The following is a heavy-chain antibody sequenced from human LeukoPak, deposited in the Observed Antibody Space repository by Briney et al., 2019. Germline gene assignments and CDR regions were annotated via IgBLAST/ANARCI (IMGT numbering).Heavy chain of an antibody. D-gene: IGHD3-22*01. J-gene: IGHJ6*03. CDR1: GYTFTSYY. Sequence: ASVKVSCKASGYTFTSYYMHWVRQAPGQGLEWVGIINPSGGSTSYAQKFQGRVTMTRDTSTNTVYMELSSLRSEDTAVYYCAREFDSSGYYSHYYCYYYMDVWGKGTTVTVSS. CDR2: INPSGGST. CDR3: AREFDSSGYYSHYYCYYYMDV. V-gene: IGHV1-46*01.